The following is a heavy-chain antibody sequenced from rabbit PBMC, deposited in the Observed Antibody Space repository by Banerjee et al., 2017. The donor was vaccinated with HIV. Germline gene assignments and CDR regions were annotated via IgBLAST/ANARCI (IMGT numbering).Heavy chain of an antibody. Sequence: QEQLVESGGGLVKPGASLTLTCTASGFSFSSSYWIWWVRQAPGKGLEWIAYISTGSSGRIAYANWAKGRFTISKTSSTTVTLQMTSLTAADTATYFCARDLAGVIGWNFNLWGPGTRHRL. D-gene: IGHD4-1*01. CDR3: ARDLAGVIGWNFNL. V-gene: IGHV1S45*01. CDR2: ISTGSSGRI. CDR1: GFSFSSSYW. J-gene: IGHJ4*01.